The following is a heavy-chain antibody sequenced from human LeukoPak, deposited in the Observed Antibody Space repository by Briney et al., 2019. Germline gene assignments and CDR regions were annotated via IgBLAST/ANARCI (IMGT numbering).Heavy chain of an antibody. CDR3: ARGGDDHHPIVVVPAAIYFGMDV. CDR1: GFTFSSYS. V-gene: IGHV3-21*01. J-gene: IGHJ6*02. CDR2: ISSSSSYI. Sequence: PGGSLRLSCAASGFTFSSYSMNWVRQAPGKGLEWVSSISSSSSYIHYADSVKGRFTISRDNAKNCLYLQMNILRAEDTAVYYCARGGDDHHPIVVVPAAIYFGMDVWGQGTTVTVSS. D-gene: IGHD2-2*01.